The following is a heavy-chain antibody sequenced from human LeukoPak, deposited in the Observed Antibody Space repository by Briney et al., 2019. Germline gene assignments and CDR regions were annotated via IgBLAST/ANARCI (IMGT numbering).Heavy chain of an antibody. CDR2: IFNSRNT. Sequence: SETLSLTCTVSGGSITNYYWSWIRQPPGKGLEWIGNIFNSRNTNYNPSLSSRVTISVDTSKNRFSLKVSSVTAADTAVYYCARHVSLFGSSDWFDPWGQGTLVTVSS. CDR3: ARHVSLFGSSDWFDP. J-gene: IGHJ5*02. CDR1: GGSITNYY. D-gene: IGHD3-3*02. V-gene: IGHV4-59*08.